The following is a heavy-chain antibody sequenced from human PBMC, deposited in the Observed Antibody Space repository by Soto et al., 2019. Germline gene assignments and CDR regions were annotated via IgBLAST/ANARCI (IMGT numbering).Heavy chain of an antibody. CDR2: ISYDGSNK. CDR3: ARGDSGWYSSYFDY. J-gene: IGHJ4*02. CDR1: GFTFSSYA. V-gene: IGHV3-30-3*01. Sequence: QVQLVESGGGVVQPGRSLRLSCAAFGFTFSSYAMHWVRQAPGKGLEWVAVISYDGSNKYYADSVKGRFTISRDNSKNTLYLQMNSLRPEDTAVYYCARGDSGWYSSYFDYWGQGTLVTVSS. D-gene: IGHD6-19*01.